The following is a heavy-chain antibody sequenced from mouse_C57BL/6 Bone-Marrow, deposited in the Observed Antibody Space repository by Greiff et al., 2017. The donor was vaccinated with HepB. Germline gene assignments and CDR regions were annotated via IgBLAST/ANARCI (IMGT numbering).Heavy chain of an antibody. CDR1: GFNIKDDY. CDR2: IDPGNGDT. V-gene: IGHV14-4*01. Sequence: EVQLQQSGAELVRPGASVKLSCTASGFNIKDDYMHWVKQRPEQGLEWIGWIDPGNGDTEYASKFQGQATITADTSSNTAYLQLSSLTSEDTAVYYCTTAVMRVFDYYAMDYWGQGTSVTVSS. CDR3: TTAVMRVFDYYAMDY. J-gene: IGHJ4*01.